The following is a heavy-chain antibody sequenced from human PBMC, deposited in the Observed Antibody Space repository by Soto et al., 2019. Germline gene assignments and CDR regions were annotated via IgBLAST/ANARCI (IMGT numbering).Heavy chain of an antibody. D-gene: IGHD2-8*01. J-gene: IGHJ1*01. V-gene: IGHV3-23*04. CDR1: GFTFSSFV. CDR3: AKRLINVRCYAEV. Sequence: EVQLVESGGGLVHPGESLRLSCGASGFTFSSFVMTWVRQAPGKGLEWVSCITDSGASTYYAESVKGRFTISRDNSKNTMYLQVNNLTVEETGVYYRAKRLINVRCYAEVWGQGTLVNVSS. CDR2: ITDSGAST.